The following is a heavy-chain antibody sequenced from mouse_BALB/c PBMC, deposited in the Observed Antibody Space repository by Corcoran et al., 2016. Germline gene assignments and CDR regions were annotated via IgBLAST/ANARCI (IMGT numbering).Heavy chain of an antibody. D-gene: IGHD2-14*01. J-gene: IGHJ4*01. Sequence: QVTPKESGPGILQPSQTLSLTCSFSGFSLSTSGMGVGWIRQPSGKGLEWLAHIWWDDDKRYNPALKSRLTISKDTSSNQVFLKIASVDTADTATYYCARDRYDAAMDYWGQGTSVTVSS. CDR1: GFSLSTSGMG. CDR3: ARDRYDAAMDY. CDR2: IWWDDDK. V-gene: IGHV8-8*01.